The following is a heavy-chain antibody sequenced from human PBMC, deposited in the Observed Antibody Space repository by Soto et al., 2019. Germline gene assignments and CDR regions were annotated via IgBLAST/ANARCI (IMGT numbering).Heavy chain of an antibody. V-gene: IGHV4-34*01. J-gene: IGHJ5*02. CDR2: ITHSGST. CDR1: GGSFSGYY. CDR3: ARGKKVYALWYNWFDP. Sequence: QVQLQQWGAGLLKPSETLSITCAVYGGSFSGYYWGWIRQPPGKGLEWIGEITHSGSTNYNQSLKRRVTISVDTPKNRFSLKLSSVTAANTAVDYWARGKKVYALWYNWFDPSCQGTLVTVSS. D-gene: IGHD2-8*01.